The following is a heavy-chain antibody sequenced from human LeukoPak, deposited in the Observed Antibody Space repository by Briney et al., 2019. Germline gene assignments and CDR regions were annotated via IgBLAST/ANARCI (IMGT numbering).Heavy chain of an antibody. CDR2: VYYNGLT. J-gene: IGHJ4*02. D-gene: IGHD4-17*01. CDR1: GASISPHY. CDR3: TRERSTVTFDY. V-gene: IGHV4-59*11. Sequence: SETLSLTCTVSGASISPHYWTWIRQAPGRGLEWIGYVYYNGLTSYNASLRSRLILSVDTARNQDSLKLTSVTAADTAVYYCTRERSTVTFDYWGQGTLVTVSS.